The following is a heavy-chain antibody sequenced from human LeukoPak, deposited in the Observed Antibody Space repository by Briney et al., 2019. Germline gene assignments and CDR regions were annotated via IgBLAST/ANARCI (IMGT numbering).Heavy chain of an antibody. J-gene: IGHJ4*02. CDR2: ISGSGGST. CDR1: GFTFSSYA. CDR3: AKSKSLGISGAFDY. D-gene: IGHD7-27*01. V-gene: IGHV3-23*01. Sequence: GGSLRLSCAASGFTFSSYAMSWLRQAPGKGLEWVSAISGSGGSTYYADSVKGRFTISRDNSKNTLYLQMNSLRAEDTAVYYCAKSKSLGISGAFDYWGQGTLVTVSS.